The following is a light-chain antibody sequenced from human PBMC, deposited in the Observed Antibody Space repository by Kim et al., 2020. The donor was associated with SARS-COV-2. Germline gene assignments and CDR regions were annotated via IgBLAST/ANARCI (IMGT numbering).Light chain of an antibody. Sequence: QSVLTQPPSASGTPGQTVTISCSGSNSNIGSPYVYWYQHFPGTAPKLLIYRNNQRPSGVPDRFSGSKSGTSASLAISGLRSADEADYYCVANDDILSGILFGGGTQLTVL. CDR2: RNN. CDR3: VANDDILSGIL. V-gene: IGLV1-47*01. J-gene: IGLJ2*01. CDR1: NSNIGSPY.